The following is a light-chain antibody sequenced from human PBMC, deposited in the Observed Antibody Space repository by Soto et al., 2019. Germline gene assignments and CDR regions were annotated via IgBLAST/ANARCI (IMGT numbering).Light chain of an antibody. CDR2: DVS. V-gene: IGLV2-14*01. J-gene: IGLJ1*01. CDR3: SSYTSSSTLHV. Sequence: QSVLTQPASVSGSPGQSITISCTGTSSDVGGYNYVSWYQQHPGKAPKLMIYDVSNRPSGVSNRFSGSKSGNTASLTISGLQAEDEADYYCSSYTSSSTLHVFGTGTSHRP. CDR1: SSDVGGYNY.